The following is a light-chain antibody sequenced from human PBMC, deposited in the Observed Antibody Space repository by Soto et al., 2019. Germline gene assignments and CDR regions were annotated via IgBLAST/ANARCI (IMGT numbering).Light chain of an antibody. V-gene: IGKV1-6*01. J-gene: IGKJ1*01. CDR1: RDIGSD. CDR3: LQDHDDSWT. CDR2: AAS. Sequence: TQMNQVPSSPSASLGGRITITFRASRDIGSDLSWYQQKPGKAPTLLIYAASNLQSGVPSRFRGSRSGTEFTLTVSSLQPEDFATYYCLQDHDDSWTFGQGTKVDI.